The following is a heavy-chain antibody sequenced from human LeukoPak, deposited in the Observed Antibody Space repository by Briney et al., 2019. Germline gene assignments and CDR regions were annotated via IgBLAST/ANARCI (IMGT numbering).Heavy chain of an antibody. J-gene: IGHJ6*03. CDR2: IYYSGST. V-gene: IGHV4-39*07. CDR1: GGSISSSSYY. CDR3: ARGKTVTQYYYYYMDV. D-gene: IGHD4-17*01. Sequence: SETLSLTCTVSGGSISSSSYYWGWIRQPPGKGLEWIGSIYYSGSTYYNPSLKSRVTISVDTSKNQFSLKLSSVTAADTAVYYCARGKTVTQYYYYYMDVWGKGTTVTVSS.